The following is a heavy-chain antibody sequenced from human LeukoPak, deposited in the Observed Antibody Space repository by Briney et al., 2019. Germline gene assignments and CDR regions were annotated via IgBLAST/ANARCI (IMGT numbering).Heavy chain of an antibody. CDR2: IKQDGSEK. CDR3: ASRVVSSSDY. D-gene: IGHD3-3*01. V-gene: IGHV3-7*01. CDR1: GFTFSSYW. J-gene: IGHJ4*02. Sequence: GGSLRLSCAASGFTFSSYWISWVRQAPGKGLEWVANIKQDGSEKYYVDSVKGRFTISRDNAKNSLYLQMNSLRAEDTAVYYCASRVVSSSDYWGQGTMVTVSS.